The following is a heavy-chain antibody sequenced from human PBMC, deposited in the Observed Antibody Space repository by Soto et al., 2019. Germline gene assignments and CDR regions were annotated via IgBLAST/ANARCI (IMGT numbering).Heavy chain of an antibody. CDR2: IDPSDSYT. Sequence: GESLKISCKGSGYSFTSYWISWVRQMPGKGLEWMGRIDPSDSYTNYSPSFQGHVTISADKSISTAYLQWSSLKASDTAMYYGARQMIAVAGTYYYYGMDVWGQGTTVTVSS. CDR1: GYSFTSYW. CDR3: ARQMIAVAGTYYYYGMDV. V-gene: IGHV5-10-1*01. D-gene: IGHD6-19*01. J-gene: IGHJ6*02.